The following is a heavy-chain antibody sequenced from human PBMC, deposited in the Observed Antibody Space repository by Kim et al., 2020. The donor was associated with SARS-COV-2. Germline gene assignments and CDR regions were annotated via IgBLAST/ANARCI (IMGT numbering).Heavy chain of an antibody. V-gene: IGHV4-4*07. Sequence: GTAPYNPSFQSRVTLSVDTSKNRFSLKVTSVTAADTAVYYCAKGGRSALVYWGQGALVTVSS. CDR2: GTA. D-gene: IGHD6-19*01. CDR3: AKGGRSALVY. J-gene: IGHJ4*02.